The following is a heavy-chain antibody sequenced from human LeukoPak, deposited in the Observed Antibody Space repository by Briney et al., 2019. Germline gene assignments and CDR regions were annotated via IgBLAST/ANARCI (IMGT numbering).Heavy chain of an antibody. J-gene: IGHJ5*02. D-gene: IGHD5-12*01. CDR2: ISSSSSYI. V-gene: IGHV3-21*01. CDR1: GFTFSSYS. Sequence: GGSLRLSCAASGFTFSSYSMNWVRQAPGKGLEWVSSISSSSSYIYYADSVKGRFTISGDNAKNSLYLQMNSLRAEDTAVYYCARDRRSGYDPRWFDPWGQGTLVTVSS. CDR3: ARDRRSGYDPRWFDP.